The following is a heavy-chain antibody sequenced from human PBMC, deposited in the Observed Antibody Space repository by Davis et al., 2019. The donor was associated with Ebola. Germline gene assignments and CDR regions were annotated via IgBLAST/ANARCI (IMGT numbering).Heavy chain of an antibody. Sequence: AASVKASCKASGYTFTNYGVSWVRQAPGQGLEWMGWFSAYSGNTNYAQKFQGRVTMTTDTSTSTAYMELRSLRSDDTAVYYCARDRSYCSGGSCYLGYNGMDVWGQGTTVTVSS. V-gene: IGHV1-18*04. CDR1: GYTFTNYG. J-gene: IGHJ6*02. CDR3: ARDRSYCSGGSCYLGYNGMDV. D-gene: IGHD2-15*01. CDR2: FSAYSGNT.